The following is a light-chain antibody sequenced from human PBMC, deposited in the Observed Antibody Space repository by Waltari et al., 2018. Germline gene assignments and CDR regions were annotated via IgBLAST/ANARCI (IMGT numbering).Light chain of an antibody. V-gene: IGKV4-1*01. Sequence: DIQMTQSPSSLSASVGDKVTITCRASQGISNHLAWYQQKPGQPPKLLIYWASTRESGVPDRFSGSGSGTDFTLTISSLQAEDVAVYYCQQYYSTPPTFGQGTKLEIK. CDR3: QQYYSTPPT. CDR1: QGISNH. J-gene: IGKJ2*01. CDR2: WAS.